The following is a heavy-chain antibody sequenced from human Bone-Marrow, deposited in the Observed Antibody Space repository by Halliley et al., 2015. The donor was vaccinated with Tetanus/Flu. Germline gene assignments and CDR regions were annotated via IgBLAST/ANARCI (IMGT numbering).Heavy chain of an antibody. CDR3: AETGWYSIEY. Sequence: GKGLEGIGETHHSGTPNYTPSLTSRVAISVAKTKNQFSLRLTPGTAADTAIYYCAETGWYSIEYWGRGTLVTVSS. CDR2: THHSGTP. D-gene: IGHD6-19*01. V-gene: IGHV4-4*02. J-gene: IGHJ4*02.